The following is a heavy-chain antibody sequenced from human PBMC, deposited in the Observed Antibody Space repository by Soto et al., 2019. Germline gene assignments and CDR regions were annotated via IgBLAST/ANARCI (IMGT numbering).Heavy chain of an antibody. CDR3: ATDQSGEWELRDFYYGMDV. J-gene: IGHJ6*02. CDR1: GYTLTELS. V-gene: IGHV1-24*01. Sequence: ASVKVSCKVSGYTLTELSMHWVRQAPGKGLEWMGGFDPEDGETIYAQKVQGRVTMTEDTSTDTAHMELSSLRSEDTAVYYCATDQSGEWELRDFYYGMDVWGQGTTVTVSS. CDR2: FDPEDGET. D-gene: IGHD1-26*01.